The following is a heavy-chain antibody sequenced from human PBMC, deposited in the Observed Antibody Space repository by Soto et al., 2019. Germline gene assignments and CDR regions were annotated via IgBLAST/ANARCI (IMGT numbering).Heavy chain of an antibody. CDR3: ARGGVQLWPEHFDY. Sequence: GGSLRLSCAASGFTFSSYWMSWVRQAPGKGLEWVANIKQDGSEKYYVDSVKGRFTISRDNAKNSLYLQTNSLRAEDTAVYYCARGGVQLWPEHFDYWGQGTLVTVSS. CDR1: GFTFSSYW. D-gene: IGHD5-18*01. CDR2: IKQDGSEK. J-gene: IGHJ4*02. V-gene: IGHV3-7*03.